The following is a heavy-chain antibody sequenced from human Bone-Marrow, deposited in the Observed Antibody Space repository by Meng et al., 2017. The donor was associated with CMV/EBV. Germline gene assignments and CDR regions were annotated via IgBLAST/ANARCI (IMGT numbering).Heavy chain of an antibody. Sequence: GGSLRLSCAASGLTFSSYSMNWVRQAPGKGLEWFSSISSSSSSIYNADSVKGRFTISRDKAKNSLYLQMNSLRAEDTAVYYCARDRGGWGIVVVPATLYYYGMAVWGQGTTVTVSS. CDR2: ISSSSSSI. J-gene: IGHJ6*02. CDR3: ARDRGGWGIVVVPATLYYYGMAV. V-gene: IGHV3-21*01. CDR1: GLTFSSYS. D-gene: IGHD2-2*01.